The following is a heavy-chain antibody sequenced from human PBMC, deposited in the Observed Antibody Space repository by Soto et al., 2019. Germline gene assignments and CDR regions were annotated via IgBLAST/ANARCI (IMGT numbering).Heavy chain of an antibody. Sequence: ASVKVSCKASGYTFASYGINWVRQAPGQGLEFMGWISPYNGNTNYAQNLQGRVTMTTHTSTSTAYMELRSLRSDDTAVYYCARVSDSSGYYSYFDHWGQGTLVTLSS. J-gene: IGHJ4*02. CDR1: GYTFASYG. CDR2: ISPYNGNT. CDR3: ARVSDSSGYYSYFDH. V-gene: IGHV1-18*04. D-gene: IGHD3-22*01.